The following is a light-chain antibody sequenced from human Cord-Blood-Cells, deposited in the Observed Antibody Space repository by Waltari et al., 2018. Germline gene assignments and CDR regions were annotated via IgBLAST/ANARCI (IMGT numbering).Light chain of an antibody. J-gene: IGLJ3*02. CDR1: SGSIASNY. V-gene: IGLV6-57*03. Sequence: NFMLTQPHSVSESPGKTVTISCTRSSGSIASNYVQWYQQRPGSAPTPVIYEDNQRPSGVPDRFSGSIDSSSNSASLTISGLKTEDEADYYCQSYDSSNWVFGGGTKLTVL. CDR2: EDN. CDR3: QSYDSSNWV.